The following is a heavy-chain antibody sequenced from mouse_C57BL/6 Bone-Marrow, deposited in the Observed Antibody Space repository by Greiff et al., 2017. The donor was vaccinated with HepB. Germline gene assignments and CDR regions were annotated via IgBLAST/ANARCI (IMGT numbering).Heavy chain of an antibody. J-gene: IGHJ2*01. CDR2: ISSGSSPI. V-gene: IGHV5-17*01. D-gene: IGHD4-1*01. CDR3: ARRLTGRDFDY. CDR1: GFTFSDYG. Sequence: EVKLVESGGGLVKPGGSLKLSCAASGFTFSDYGMHWVRQAPEKGLEWVAYISSGSSPIYYADTVKGRFTISRVNAKNTLFLQITSLRSEDTAMYYCARRLTGRDFDYWGQGTTLTVSS.